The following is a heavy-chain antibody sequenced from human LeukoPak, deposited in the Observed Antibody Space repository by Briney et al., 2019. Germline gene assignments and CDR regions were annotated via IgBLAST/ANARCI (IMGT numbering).Heavy chain of an antibody. D-gene: IGHD4-17*01. J-gene: IGHJ4*02. CDR1: GFTFSSYA. V-gene: IGHV3-30*04. CDR3: ARTRQPTVTTTIPDY. Sequence: GGSPRLSCAASGFTFSSYAMHWVRQAPGKGLEWVAVISYDGSNKYYADSVKGRFTISGDNSKNTLYLQMNSLRAEDTAVYYCARTRQPTVTTTIPDYWGQGTLVTVSS. CDR2: ISYDGSNK.